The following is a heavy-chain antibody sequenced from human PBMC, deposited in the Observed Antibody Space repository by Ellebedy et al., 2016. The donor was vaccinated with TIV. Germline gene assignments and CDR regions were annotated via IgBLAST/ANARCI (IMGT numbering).Heavy chain of an antibody. J-gene: IGHJ4*02. CDR3: VKRRNVETESYTFFDY. CDR1: GFSFTNYA. D-gene: IGHD5-24*01. Sequence: GGSLRLXCAASGFSFTNYAMGWVRQAPGKVLEWVSTIRTTGTYYADSVGGRFTVSRDNSKNTLWLQMTSLTAEDTAVYYCVKRRNVETESYTFFDYWGQGTLVTVSS. CDR2: IRTTGT. V-gene: IGHV3-23*01.